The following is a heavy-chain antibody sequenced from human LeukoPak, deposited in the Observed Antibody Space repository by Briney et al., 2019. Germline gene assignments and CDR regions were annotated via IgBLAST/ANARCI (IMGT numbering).Heavy chain of an antibody. CDR2: INSDGSST. Sequence: PGGSLRLSCAASGFTFSSYWMHWVRQVPGKGLVWVSRINSDGSSTSYADSVKGRFTISRDNAKNTLYLQMNSLRAEDTAVYYCARDTMHDYGDSDLDYWGQGTLVSVSS. CDR3: ARDTMHDYGDSDLDY. V-gene: IGHV3-74*01. CDR1: GFTFSSYW. D-gene: IGHD4-17*01. J-gene: IGHJ4*02.